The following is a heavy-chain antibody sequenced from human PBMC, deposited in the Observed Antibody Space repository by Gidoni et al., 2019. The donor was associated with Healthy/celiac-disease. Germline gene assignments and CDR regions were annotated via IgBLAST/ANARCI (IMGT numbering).Heavy chain of an antibody. CDR2: ISSSGSTI. Sequence: EVQLVESGGGLVQPGGSLRLSCAASGFTFSSYEMNWVRQAPGKGLDWVSYISSSGSTIYYADSVKGRFTISRDNAKNSLYLKMNSLRAEDTAVYYCARVHTMIVVVPETDAFDIWGQGTMVTVSS. J-gene: IGHJ3*02. V-gene: IGHV3-48*03. D-gene: IGHD3-22*01. CDR3: ARVHTMIVVVPETDAFDI. CDR1: GFTFSSYE.